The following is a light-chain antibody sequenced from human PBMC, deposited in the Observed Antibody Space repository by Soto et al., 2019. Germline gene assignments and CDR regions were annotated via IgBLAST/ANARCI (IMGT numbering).Light chain of an antibody. CDR1: QVIINY. CDR2: DAS. V-gene: IGKV1-9*01. CDR3: QQLNSFPPT. J-gene: IGKJ3*01. Sequence: DIQLTQSPSFLSASVGDRVTITCRARQVIINYLAWYQQKPGKVPKLLIYDASTLQSGVPSRFSGRGSGTKLPLDISSLHFKDIATYYCQQLNSFPPTVGPGTKVDIK.